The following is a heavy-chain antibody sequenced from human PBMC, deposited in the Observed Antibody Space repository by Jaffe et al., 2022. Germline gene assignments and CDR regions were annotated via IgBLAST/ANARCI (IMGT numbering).Heavy chain of an antibody. Sequence: QVQLQESGPGLVKPSQTLSLTCTVSGGSISSGSYYWSWIRQPAGKGLEWIGRIYTSGSTNYNPSLKSRVTISVDTSKNQFSLKLSSVTAADTAVYYCARDYYGSGSYFGWFDPWGQGTLVTVSS. J-gene: IGHJ5*02. CDR2: IYTSGST. CDR1: GGSISSGSYY. V-gene: IGHV4-61*02. CDR3: ARDYYGSGSYFGWFDP. D-gene: IGHD3-10*01.